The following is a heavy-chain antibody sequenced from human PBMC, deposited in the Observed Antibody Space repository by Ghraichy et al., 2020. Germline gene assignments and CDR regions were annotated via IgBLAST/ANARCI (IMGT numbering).Heavy chain of an antibody. V-gene: IGHV4-31*03. CDR3: ARDHAGAYYYYAMDV. D-gene: IGHD2-8*02. CDR1: GDFISSGDYY. Sequence: LSLTCTVSGDFISSGDYYWSWIRQLPGKGLEWIGYIYYNGNTYYNPSLKSRLTISVDTSKNQFSLKLSSVTAADTAVYYCARDHAGAYYYYAMDVWGQGTTVT. CDR2: IYYNGNT. J-gene: IGHJ6*02.